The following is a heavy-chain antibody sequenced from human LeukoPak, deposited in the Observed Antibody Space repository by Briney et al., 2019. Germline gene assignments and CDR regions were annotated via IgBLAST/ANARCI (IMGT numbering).Heavy chain of an antibody. CDR1: GFTFSNSY. D-gene: IGHD2-15*01. Sequence: PGGSLRLSCAASGFTFSNSYMSWIRQVPGKGLEWVANINPDGSDKYYVDSVKGRFTISRDNAKNSLYLQMNSLRAEDTAVYYCARPRGCSSTCSNFDYWGQGTLVTVSS. V-gene: IGHV3-7*01. CDR3: ARPRGCSSTCSNFDY. J-gene: IGHJ4*02. CDR2: INPDGSDK.